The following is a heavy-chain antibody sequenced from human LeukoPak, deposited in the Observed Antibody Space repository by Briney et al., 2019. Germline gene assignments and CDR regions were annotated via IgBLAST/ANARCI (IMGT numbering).Heavy chain of an antibody. J-gene: IGHJ4*02. Sequence: KPSETLSLTCSVSDGSISSSSYYWGWIRQPPGKGPEWIGSIYYSGSTNYNPSLKSRVTISVDTSRNQFSLNLSSVTAADTAVYYCARAWFGESAYTFDYWGQGTLVTVSS. CDR3: ARAWFGESAYTFDY. D-gene: IGHD3-10*01. CDR1: DGSISSSSYY. V-gene: IGHV4-39*07. CDR2: IYYSGST.